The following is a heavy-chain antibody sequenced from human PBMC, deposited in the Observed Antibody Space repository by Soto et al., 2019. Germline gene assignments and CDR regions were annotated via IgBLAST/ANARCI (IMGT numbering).Heavy chain of an antibody. Sequence: SETLSLTCTVSGGSISSGGYYWSWIRQHPGKGLEWIGYIYYSGSTYYNPSLKSRVTISVDTSKNQFSLKLSSVTAADTAVYYCARSKHYYDSSGYRFDDWGQGTLVTVSS. D-gene: IGHD3-22*01. CDR3: ARSKHYYDSSGYRFDD. CDR2: IYYSGST. V-gene: IGHV4-31*03. J-gene: IGHJ4*02. CDR1: GGSISSGGYY.